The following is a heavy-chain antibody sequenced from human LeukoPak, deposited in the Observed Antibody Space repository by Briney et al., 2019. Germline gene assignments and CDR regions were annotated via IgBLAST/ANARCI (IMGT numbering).Heavy chain of an antibody. CDR2: IYWYDDK. Sequence: SAPTLLQPTPTLTLTFTFSGFSLRTSGVGVGWIRQPPAKALEWLALIYWYDDKRYSPSLKSRLTITKDTSKNQVVLTMTNMDPVDTATYYCAHLLPHLNWFDPWGQGTLVTVSS. D-gene: IGHD1-26*01. CDR1: GFSLRTSGVG. J-gene: IGHJ5*02. V-gene: IGHV2-5*01. CDR3: AHLLPHLNWFDP.